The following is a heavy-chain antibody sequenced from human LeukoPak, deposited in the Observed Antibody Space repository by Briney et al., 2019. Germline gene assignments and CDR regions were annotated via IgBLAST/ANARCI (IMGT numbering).Heavy chain of an antibody. CDR1: EYTFTRYY. D-gene: IGHD2-21*02. V-gene: IGHV1-2*02. CDR2: INPNSGGT. Sequence: ASVKVSCKASEYTFTRYYMHWVRQAPGQGLEWMGWINPNSGGTNYAQKFQGRVTMTRDTSISTAYMELSSLRSDDTAVYYCARGYCGGDCFTLFDYWGQGTLVTVSS. CDR3: ARGYCGGDCFTLFDY. J-gene: IGHJ4*02.